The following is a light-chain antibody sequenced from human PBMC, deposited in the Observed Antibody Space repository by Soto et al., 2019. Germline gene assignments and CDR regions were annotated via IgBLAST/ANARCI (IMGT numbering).Light chain of an antibody. Sequence: EIVMTQYKATLSVSRGERATLSCRASQSISRNLAWYQQKPGQAPRLLIYGASTRATGIPARFSGRGSGTEFSLTISSLQSEDFAVYYCQQYHNWPPVTFGGGTKVDI. CDR1: QSISRN. J-gene: IGKJ4*01. CDR2: GAS. CDR3: QQYHNWPPVT. V-gene: IGKV3-15*01.